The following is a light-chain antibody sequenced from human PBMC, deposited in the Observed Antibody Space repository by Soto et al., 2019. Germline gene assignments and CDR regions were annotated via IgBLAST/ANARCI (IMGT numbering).Light chain of an antibody. CDR3: QQYKSYST. J-gene: IGKJ1*01. Sequence: AIQLTQSPSSLSASVGDRVTITCRASQGISTLLALYQQKPGKSPHVLIYDASTLESGVPSRFSGSGSGTEFTLTINNLQPDDLATYICQQYKSYSTFGRGTKVDIK. CDR2: DAS. V-gene: IGKV1-13*02. CDR1: QGISTL.